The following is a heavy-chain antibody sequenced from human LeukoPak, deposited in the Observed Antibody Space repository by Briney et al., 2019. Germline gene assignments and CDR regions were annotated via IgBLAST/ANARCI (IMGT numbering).Heavy chain of an antibody. CDR3: AKDRTVGASYWYFDL. V-gene: IGHV3-23*01. D-gene: IGHD1-26*01. Sequence: PGGSLRLSCVASGVTFSTYAMNRVRQVPGKGLGWVSGISSSGSGGNTYYADSVKGRFTISRDSSRNTLFLHMNTLRAEDTAIYYCAKDRTVGASYWYFDLWGRGTLVTVSS. J-gene: IGHJ2*01. CDR2: ISSSGSGGNT. CDR1: GVTFSTYA.